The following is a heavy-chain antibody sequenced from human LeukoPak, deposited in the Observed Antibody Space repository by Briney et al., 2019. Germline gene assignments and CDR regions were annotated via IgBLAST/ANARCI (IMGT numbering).Heavy chain of an antibody. Sequence: GASVKVSCKASGYTFTSYDINWVRQATGQGLEWMGWMNPNSGNTGYAQKFQGRVTMTRNTSISTAYMELSSLRSEDTAVYYCAVADTPNYYYYYYYMDVWGKGTTVTVSS. CDR3: AVADTPNYYYYYYYMDV. D-gene: IGHD2-15*01. V-gene: IGHV1-8*01. CDR2: MNPNSGNT. CDR1: GYTFTSYD. J-gene: IGHJ6*03.